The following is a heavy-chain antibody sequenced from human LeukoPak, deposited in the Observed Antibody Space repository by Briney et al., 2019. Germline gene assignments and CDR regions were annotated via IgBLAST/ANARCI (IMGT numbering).Heavy chain of an antibody. CDR2: IYSGGST. Sequence: GGSLRLSCVASGFILSSNCMSWVRQAPGRGGEWGSFIYSGGSTYYPDSVKGRFTISRNKSKKKMYLQMTSLRAEHTAVYYCARRAGDYSHPYDYWGQGTLVTVSS. CDR3: ARRAGDYSHPYDY. CDR1: GFILSSNC. V-gene: IGHV3-53*01. J-gene: IGHJ4*02. D-gene: IGHD3-22*01.